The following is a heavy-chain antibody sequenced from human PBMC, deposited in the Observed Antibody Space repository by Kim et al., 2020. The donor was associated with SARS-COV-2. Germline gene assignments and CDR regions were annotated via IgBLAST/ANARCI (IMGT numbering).Heavy chain of an antibody. Sequence: DYRDSVKARFTTTRDTAKNALYLQMNSTSAEDTAVYYGARQGSRGALDYWGQGTLVTVSS. D-gene: IGHD3-10*01. V-gene: IGHV3-11*01. J-gene: IGHJ4*02. CDR3: ARQGSRGALDY.